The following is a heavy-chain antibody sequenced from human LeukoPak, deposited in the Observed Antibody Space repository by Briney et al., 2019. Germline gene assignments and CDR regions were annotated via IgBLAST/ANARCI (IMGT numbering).Heavy chain of an antibody. CDR2: ISYDGSNK. V-gene: IGHV3-30*04. J-gene: IGHJ5*02. CDR3: ARGGPYTLNWFDP. Sequence: GGSLRLSCAASGFTFSNYAMHWVRQAPGKGLEWVAVISYDGSNKYYADSVKGRFTISRDNSKNTLYLQMNSLRAEDTAVYYCARGGPYTLNWFDPWGQGTLVTVSS. CDR1: GFTFSNYA.